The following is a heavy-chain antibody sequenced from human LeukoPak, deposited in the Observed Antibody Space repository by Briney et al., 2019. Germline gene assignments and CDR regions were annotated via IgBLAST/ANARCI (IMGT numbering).Heavy chain of an antibody. CDR3: ARESAGAVAGSKFDY. Sequence: ASVKVSCKASGYTFTSYYMHWVRQAPGQGLEWMGIINPSGGSTSYAQKFQGRVTMTRDTSTSTVYMELSSLRSEDTAVYYCARESAGAVAGSKFDYWGQGTLVTVSS. CDR1: GYTFTSYY. D-gene: IGHD6-19*01. CDR2: INPSGGST. J-gene: IGHJ4*02. V-gene: IGHV1-46*01.